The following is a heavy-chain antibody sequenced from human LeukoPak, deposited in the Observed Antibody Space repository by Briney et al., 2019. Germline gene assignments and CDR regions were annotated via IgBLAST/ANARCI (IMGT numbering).Heavy chain of an antibody. D-gene: IGHD2-2*01. Sequence: SETLSLTCTVSGGSISSYYWSWIRQPPGKGLEWIGYIYYSGSTSYNPSLKSRVTISVDTSKNQFSLKLSSVTAADTAVYYCASTVAAAMSDYYYGMDVWGKGTTATVSS. J-gene: IGHJ6*04. CDR2: IYYSGST. CDR1: GGSISSYY. V-gene: IGHV4-59*01. CDR3: ASTVAAAMSDYYYGMDV.